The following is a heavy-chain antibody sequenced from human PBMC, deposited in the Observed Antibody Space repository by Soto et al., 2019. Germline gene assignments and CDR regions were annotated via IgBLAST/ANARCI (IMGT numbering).Heavy chain of an antibody. CDR3: ARWVPLKVTQSASFFDC. CDR1: GVSISSNSYF. CDR2: VYYNGIT. V-gene: IGHV4-39*01. D-gene: IGHD5-18*01. Sequence: SETLSLTCTVSGVSISSNSYFWGWIRQPPGKGLEWIGTVYYNGITYSNPSLKSRITVSVDTSKNQFSLTLNSVIAADTAVYYCARWVPLKVTQSASFFDCWGQGTLVTVSS. J-gene: IGHJ4*02.